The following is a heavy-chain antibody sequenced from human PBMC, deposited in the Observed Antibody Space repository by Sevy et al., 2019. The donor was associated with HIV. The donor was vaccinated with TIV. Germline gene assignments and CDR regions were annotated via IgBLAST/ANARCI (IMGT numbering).Heavy chain of an antibody. Sequence: ASVKVSCKASGYTFTGYYMHWVRQAPGQGLEWMGWINPNSGGTNYAQMFQGRVTMTRDTSISTAYMELSRLRSDDTAVYYCAREGYCSGGSCYRGWFDPWGQGTLVTVSS. V-gene: IGHV1-2*02. D-gene: IGHD2-15*01. CDR2: INPNSGGT. CDR1: GYTFTGYY. J-gene: IGHJ5*02. CDR3: AREGYCSGGSCYRGWFDP.